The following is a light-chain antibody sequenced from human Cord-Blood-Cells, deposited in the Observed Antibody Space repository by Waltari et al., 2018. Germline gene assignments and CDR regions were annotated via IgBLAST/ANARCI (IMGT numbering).Light chain of an antibody. CDR1: SSDVGCYNH. V-gene: IGLV2-14*01. CDR2: AVS. Sequence: QSALNQPASVSGSPGQSITLSCTGTSSDVGCYNHVSRYQQHPGKAPKRMIYAVSNRPAGVSNRFSRSKSGNTASLTISGLQAEDEADYYCSSYTRSSTLVVFGTGTKVTVL. J-gene: IGLJ1*01. CDR3: SSYTRSSTLVV.